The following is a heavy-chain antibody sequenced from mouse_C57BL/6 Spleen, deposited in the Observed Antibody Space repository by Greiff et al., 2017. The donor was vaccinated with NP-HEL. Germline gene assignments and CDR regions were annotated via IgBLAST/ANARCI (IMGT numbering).Heavy chain of an antibody. Sequence: QVQLQQPGAELVMPGASVKLSCKASGYTFTSYWMHWVKQRPGQGLEWIGEIDPSDSYTNYHQKFKGKSTLTVDKSSSTAYIQLSSLTSEDSAVYYCARPARGHQGWFDDWGQGTLVTVSA. D-gene: IGHD3-3*01. CDR2: IDPSDSYT. V-gene: IGHV1-69*01. J-gene: IGHJ3*01. CDR1: GYTFTSYW. CDR3: ARPARGHQGWFDD.